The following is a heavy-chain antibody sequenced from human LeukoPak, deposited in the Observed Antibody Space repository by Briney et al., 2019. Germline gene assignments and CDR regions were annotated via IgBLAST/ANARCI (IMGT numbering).Heavy chain of an antibody. Sequence: GRSLRLSCAASGFTFDDYAMHWVRQAPGKGLEWVSGISWNSGSIGYADSVKGRFTISRDNAKNSLYLQMNSLRAEDTALHYCAKDIGYDILTTGGNFDYWGQGTLVTVSS. V-gene: IGHV3-9*01. CDR1: GFTFDDYA. CDR3: AKDIGYDILTTGGNFDY. D-gene: IGHD3-9*01. CDR2: ISWNSGSI. J-gene: IGHJ4*02.